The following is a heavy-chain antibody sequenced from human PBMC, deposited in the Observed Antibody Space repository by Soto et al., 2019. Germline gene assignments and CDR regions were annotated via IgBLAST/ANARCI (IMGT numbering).Heavy chain of an antibody. CDR1: GGSISSYY. V-gene: IGHV4-4*07. D-gene: IGHD5-18*01. CDR3: ARDLGIQRQYNWFDP. Sequence: SETLSLTCTVSGGSISSYYWSWIRQPDGEGLEWIGRIYTSGSTNYNPSLKSRVTMSVDTSKNQFSLKLSSVTAADTAVYYCARDLGIQRQYNWFDPWGQGTLVTVSS. CDR2: IYTSGST. J-gene: IGHJ5*02.